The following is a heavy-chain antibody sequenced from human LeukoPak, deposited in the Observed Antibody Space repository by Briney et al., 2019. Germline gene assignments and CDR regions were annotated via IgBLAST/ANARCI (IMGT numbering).Heavy chain of an antibody. CDR1: GFTFSSYS. CDR2: ISGSNSTI. Sequence: GGSLRLSCAASGFTFSSYSMNWVRQAPGKGLEWVSYISGSNSTIYYADSVKGRFTISRDNAKNSLYLQINSLRDEDTAVYYCARDPTPDYWGQGTLVTVSS. V-gene: IGHV3-48*02. CDR3: ARDPTPDY. J-gene: IGHJ4*02.